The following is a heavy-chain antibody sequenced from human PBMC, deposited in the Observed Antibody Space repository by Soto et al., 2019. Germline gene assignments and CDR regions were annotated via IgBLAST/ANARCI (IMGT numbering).Heavy chain of an antibody. Sequence: ESLSLTCAVSVYSISSSNWWGCIRQPPGKGLEWIGYIYYSGSTYYNPSLKSRVTMSVDTSKNQFSLKLSSVTAVDTAVYYCAKAVRYYGSGGYPDYSGQGTLVTVSS. CDR1: VYSISSSNW. V-gene: IGHV4-28*03. J-gene: IGHJ4*02. CDR3: AKAVRYYGSGGYPDY. D-gene: IGHD3-10*01. CDR2: IYYSGST.